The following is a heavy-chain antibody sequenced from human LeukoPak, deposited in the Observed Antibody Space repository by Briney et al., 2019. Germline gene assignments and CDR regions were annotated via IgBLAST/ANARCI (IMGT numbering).Heavy chain of an antibody. Sequence: GGSLRLSCAASGFTFSSYAMSWVRQAPGKGLEWVSAISGSGGSTYYADSVKGRFTISRDNSKNTLYFQMNSLRAEDTAVYYCARESAYYDSSGYYLEYFQHWGQGTLVTVSS. CDR2: ISGSGGST. CDR1: GFTFSSYA. J-gene: IGHJ1*01. V-gene: IGHV3-23*01. CDR3: ARESAYYDSSGYYLEYFQH. D-gene: IGHD3-22*01.